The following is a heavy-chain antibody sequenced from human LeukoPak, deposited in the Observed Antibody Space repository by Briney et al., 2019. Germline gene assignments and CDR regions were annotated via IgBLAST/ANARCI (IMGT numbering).Heavy chain of an antibody. CDR3: ACYYDSSGYDY. D-gene: IGHD3-22*01. Sequence: ASVKVSCKASGYTFTSYAKHWVRQAPGQRLEWMGWINAGNGNTKYSQKFQGRVTITRDTSASTAYMELSSLRSEDTAVYYCACYYDSSGYDYWGQGTLVTVSS. J-gene: IGHJ4*02. CDR1: GYTFTSYA. V-gene: IGHV1-3*01. CDR2: INAGNGNT.